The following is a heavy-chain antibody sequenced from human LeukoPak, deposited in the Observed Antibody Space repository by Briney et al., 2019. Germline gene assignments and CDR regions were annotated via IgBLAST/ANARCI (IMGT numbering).Heavy chain of an antibody. Sequence: GTLTLSRANFGFRLSSQALRWGRQAPGKGQEWISAISGSGGNTYYADSVKGRFTISRDNSKSTLHLQMNSLRAEDTAIYYCAKELVGWSTVDYWGQGTLVTVSS. D-gene: IGHD6-19*01. CDR2: ISGSGGNT. CDR3: AKELVGWSTVDY. J-gene: IGHJ4*02. CDR1: GFRLSSQA. V-gene: IGHV3-23*01.